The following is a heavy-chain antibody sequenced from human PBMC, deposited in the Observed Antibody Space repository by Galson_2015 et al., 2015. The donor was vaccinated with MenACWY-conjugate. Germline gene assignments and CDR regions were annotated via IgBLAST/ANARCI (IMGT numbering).Heavy chain of an antibody. D-gene: IGHD6-13*01. V-gene: IGHV5-10-1*01. CDR3: ARHKGVGVAAAGYDY. Sequence: QSGAEVKKPGESLKISCKASGYGFTNYWISWVRQMPGKGLEWMGRIDPSDSYTNYSPSFQGHVTISVDRSVTTAYLQLSSLKASDTAMFYCARHKGVGVAAAGYDYWGQGALVTVSS. J-gene: IGHJ4*02. CDR2: IDPSDSYT. CDR1: GYGFTNYW.